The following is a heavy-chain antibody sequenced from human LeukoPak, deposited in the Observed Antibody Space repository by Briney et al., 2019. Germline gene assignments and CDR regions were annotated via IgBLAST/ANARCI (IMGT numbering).Heavy chain of an antibody. Sequence: PGGSLRLSCAASGFTFSSYSMNWVRQAPGKGLEWVAFIRYDGSNKYYADSVKGRFTISRDNSKNTLYLQMNSLRAEDTAVYYCARGATYAYYQDYWGQGTLVTVSS. D-gene: IGHD1-26*01. V-gene: IGHV3-30*02. J-gene: IGHJ4*02. CDR2: IRYDGSNK. CDR3: ARGATYAYYQDY. CDR1: GFTFSSYS.